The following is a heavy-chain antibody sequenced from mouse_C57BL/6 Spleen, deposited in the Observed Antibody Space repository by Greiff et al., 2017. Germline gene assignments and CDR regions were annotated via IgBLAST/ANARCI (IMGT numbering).Heavy chain of an antibody. D-gene: IGHD2-3*01. Sequence: QVQLQQPGAELVRPGSSVKLSCKASGYTFTSYWMDWVKQRPGQGLEWIGNIYPSDSETQYNQKFKDKATLTVDNSSSTAYMQLSSMTSEDSAVYYCAREICDGYFAWFAYWGQGTLVTVS. V-gene: IGHV1-61*01. CDR3: AREICDGYFAWFAY. CDR2: IYPSDSET. J-gene: IGHJ3*01. CDR1: GYTFTSYW.